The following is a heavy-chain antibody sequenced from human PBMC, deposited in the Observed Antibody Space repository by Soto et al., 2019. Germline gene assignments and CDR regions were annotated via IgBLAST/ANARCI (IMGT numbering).Heavy chain of an antibody. J-gene: IGHJ6*03. V-gene: IGHV1-8*01. CDR3: ARGSYYYYCMDV. Sequence: QVQLVQSGAEVKKPGASVTVSCKASGYTFTSYDINWVRQATGQGLEWLGWMNPHSGTTGYAQKFQGRLTLTRNTSTSTAYMELRSLRSEDMAVYFCARGSYYYYCMDVWGKGTTVTVSS. CDR1: GYTFTSYD. CDR2: MNPHSGTT.